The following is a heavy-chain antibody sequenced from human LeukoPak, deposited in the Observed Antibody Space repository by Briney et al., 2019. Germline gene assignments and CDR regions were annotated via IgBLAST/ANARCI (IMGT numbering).Heavy chain of an antibody. V-gene: IGHV3-30*04. Sequence: GGSLRLSCAASGFTFSSHAMHWVRQAPGKGLEWVAVISYDGSNKSYADSVKRRFTISRDNSKNTLYLQMNSLRAEDTSVYYCARDFRSSPAAMDVWGKGTTVTVSS. D-gene: IGHD2-2*01. CDR3: ARDFRSSPAAMDV. CDR1: GFTFSSHA. J-gene: IGHJ6*04. CDR2: ISYDGSNK.